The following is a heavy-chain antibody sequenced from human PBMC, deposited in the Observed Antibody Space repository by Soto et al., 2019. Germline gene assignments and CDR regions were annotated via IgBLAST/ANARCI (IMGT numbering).Heavy chain of an antibody. CDR3: ARGGSSWSAEYYQH. D-gene: IGHD6-13*01. V-gene: IGHV1-18*01. J-gene: IGHJ1*01. CDR1: GYTFTNYG. Sequence: QVQLVQSGAEVKRPGASVKVSCKASGYTFTNYGISWVRQAPGQGPEWMGWINGYNDNTKYAKKFQGRVTMTTDTSTSTAYMEVRSLRSDDTAIYYCARGGSSWSAEYYQHWGQGTLVIVSS. CDR2: INGYNDNT.